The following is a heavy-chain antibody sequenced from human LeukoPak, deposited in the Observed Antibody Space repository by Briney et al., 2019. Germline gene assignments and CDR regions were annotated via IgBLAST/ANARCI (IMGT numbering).Heavy chain of an antibody. V-gene: IGHV3-23*01. CDR2: ISGSGGST. CDR1: GFTFSSYA. Sequence: GGSLRLSCAASGFTFSSYAMSWVRQAPGNGLEWVSAISGSGGSTYYADSVKGRFTISRDNSKNTLYLQMNSLRAEDTAVYYCASITMVRGDGDYWGQGTLVTVSS. D-gene: IGHD3-10*01. CDR3: ASITMVRGDGDY. J-gene: IGHJ4*02.